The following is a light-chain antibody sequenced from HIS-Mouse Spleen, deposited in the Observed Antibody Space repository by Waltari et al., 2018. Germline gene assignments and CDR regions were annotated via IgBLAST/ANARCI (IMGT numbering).Light chain of an antibody. CDR2: EGS. V-gene: IGLV2-23*01. CDR3: CSYAGSSTWV. Sequence: QSALTQPASVSGSPGQSIPIPCTRTSPDAGSYTLVTLYQQHPGKAPKLMIYEGSKRPSGVSNRCSGSKSGNTASLTISGRQAEDEADYYCCSYAGSSTWVFGGGTKLTVL. CDR1: SPDAGSYTL. J-gene: IGLJ3*02.